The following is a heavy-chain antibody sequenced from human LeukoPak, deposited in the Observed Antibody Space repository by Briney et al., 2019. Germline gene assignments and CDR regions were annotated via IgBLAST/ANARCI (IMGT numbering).Heavy chain of an antibody. CDR3: ARELDTAMVKYYYYYGMDV. CDR1: GFTFSSYA. V-gene: IGHV3-30-3*01. Sequence: GGSLRLSCAASGFTFSSYAMHWVRQAPGKGPEWVAVISYDGSNKYYADSVKGRFTISRDNSKNTLYLQMNSLRAEDTAVYYCARELDTAMVKYYYYYGMDVWGQGTTVTVSS. D-gene: IGHD5-18*01. J-gene: IGHJ6*02. CDR2: ISYDGSNK.